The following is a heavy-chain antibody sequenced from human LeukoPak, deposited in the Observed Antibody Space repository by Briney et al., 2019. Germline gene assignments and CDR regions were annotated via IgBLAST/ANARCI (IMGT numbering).Heavy chain of an antibody. J-gene: IGHJ4*02. CDR1: GGSITSLY. D-gene: IGHD3-22*01. CDR3: ARGYYDNSGYSNPFDY. V-gene: IGHV4-59*11. Sequence: PSETLSLTCTVFGGSITSLYWSWLRQSPGKGLEWIGYVHHSGSTNYNPSLKSRVTISIDTSKNQFSLKLSPVTAADTAVYYCARGYYDNSGYSNPFDYWGQGTLVTVSS. CDR2: VHHSGST.